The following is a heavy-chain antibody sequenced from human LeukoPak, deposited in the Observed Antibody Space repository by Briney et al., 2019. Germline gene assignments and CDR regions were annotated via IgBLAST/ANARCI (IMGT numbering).Heavy chain of an antibody. CDR2: INSDGSST. Sequence: GGSLRLSCAASGFTFSSYWMHWVRQAPGKGLVWVSRINSDGSSTSYADSVKGRFTISRDNAKNTLYLQMNSLRAEDTAVYYCARDTPQLAYYYYYMDVWAKGQWSPSP. D-gene: IGHD3-10*01. CDR3: ARDTPQLAYYYYYMDV. CDR1: GFTFSSYW. J-gene: IGHJ6*03. V-gene: IGHV3-74*01.